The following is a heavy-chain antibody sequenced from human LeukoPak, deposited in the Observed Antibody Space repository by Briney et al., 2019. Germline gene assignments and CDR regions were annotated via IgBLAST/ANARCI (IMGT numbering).Heavy chain of an antibody. J-gene: IGHJ4*02. CDR1: GVSISSGGYY. CDR3: AREVVSMIEVGYFDS. V-gene: IGHV4-31*03. CDR2: IYYSEYT. Sequence: SETLSLTCNVSGVSISSGGYYWNWIRQHPGKGLEWIGHIYYSEYTYYNPSLRSRVSISVDTSKNQFSLELNSVSVADTAVYYCAREVVSMIEVGYFDSWGQGTLVTVSS. D-gene: IGHD3-22*01.